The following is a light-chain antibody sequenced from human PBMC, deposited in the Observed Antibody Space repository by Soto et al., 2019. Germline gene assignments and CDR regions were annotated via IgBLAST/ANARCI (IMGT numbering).Light chain of an antibody. CDR2: AAS. CDR1: QSISNY. J-gene: IGKJ1*01. Sequence: DIQMTQSPSSLSASVGDRVTITCRASQSISNYLNWYQQKPGKAPKLLMYAASSLQSGVPSRFSGSGSGTDFTLTISSLEPEDVATYHWQQRYRTPRTFGQGTKVEIK. V-gene: IGKV1-39*01. CDR3: QQRYRTPRT.